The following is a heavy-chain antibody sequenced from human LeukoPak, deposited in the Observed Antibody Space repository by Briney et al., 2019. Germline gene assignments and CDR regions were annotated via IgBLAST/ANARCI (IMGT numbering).Heavy chain of an antibody. Sequence: SDTLSLTCAVSGYSISSNHWWGWIRQPPGKGLEWIGYIFYAGSTYYNPSLKSRVTLSVDTSKNQFSLKLSSVTAADTAVYYCARQGGSYYTPFDSWGQGTLVTVSS. CDR1: GYSISSNHW. V-gene: IGHV4-28*01. CDR2: IFYAGST. D-gene: IGHD1-26*01. J-gene: IGHJ4*02. CDR3: ARQGGSYYTPFDS.